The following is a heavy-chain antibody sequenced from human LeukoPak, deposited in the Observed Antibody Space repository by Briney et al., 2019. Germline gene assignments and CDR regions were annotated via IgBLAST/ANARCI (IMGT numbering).Heavy chain of an antibody. CDR2: ISSSSSYI. CDR3: ARDLRAWAAFDI. D-gene: IGHD1-26*01. V-gene: IGHV3-21*01. J-gene: IGHJ3*02. CDR1: GFTFSSYA. Sequence: GRSLRLSCAASGFTFSSYAMNWVRQAPGKGLEWVSSISSSSSYIYYADSVKGRFTISRDNAKNSLYLQMNSLRAEDTAVYYCARDLRAWAAFDIWGQGTMVTVSS.